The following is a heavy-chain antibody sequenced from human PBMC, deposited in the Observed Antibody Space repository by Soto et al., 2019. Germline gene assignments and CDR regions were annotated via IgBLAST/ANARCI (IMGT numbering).Heavy chain of an antibody. CDR2: IIPIFGTA. CDR3: ARDRGPLVHYYYYYYGMDV. Sequence: SVKVSCKASGGTFSSYAISWVRQAPGQGLEWMGGIIPIFGTANYAQKFQGRVTITADESTSTAYMELSSLRSEDTAVYYCARDRGPLVHYYYYYYGMDVWGQGTTVTVSS. J-gene: IGHJ6*02. D-gene: IGHD6-6*01. CDR1: GGTFSSYA. V-gene: IGHV1-69*13.